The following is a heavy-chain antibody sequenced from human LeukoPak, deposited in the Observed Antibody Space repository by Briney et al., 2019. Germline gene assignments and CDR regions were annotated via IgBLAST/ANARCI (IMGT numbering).Heavy chain of an antibody. D-gene: IGHD3-10*01. Sequence: SETLSLTCAVYGGSFSGYYWSWIRQPPGKGLEWIGYIYSSGSTNYNPSLKSRLTISVDAFKNQFSLKLTSVTAADTAVYYCARAYYYGSGSYGLDYWGQGTLVTVSS. CDR1: GGSFSGYY. CDR2: IYSSGST. J-gene: IGHJ4*02. CDR3: ARAYYYGSGSYGLDY. V-gene: IGHV4-59*01.